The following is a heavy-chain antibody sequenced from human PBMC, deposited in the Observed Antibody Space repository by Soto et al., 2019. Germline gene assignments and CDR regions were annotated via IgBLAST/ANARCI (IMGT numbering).Heavy chain of an antibody. CDR2: IYNSGST. Sequence: SETLSLTCTVSGGSINNNGYFWSWIRQPPGSGLEWIGHIYNSGSTYSNPSLKSRLTISVDTSKNQFSLKLSSVTAADTAVYYCARGPRRDKLAYRAQGTPVPVSS. CDR1: GGSINNNGYF. D-gene: IGHD1-7*01. J-gene: IGHJ4*02. CDR3: ARGPRRDKLAY. V-gene: IGHV4-30-4*01.